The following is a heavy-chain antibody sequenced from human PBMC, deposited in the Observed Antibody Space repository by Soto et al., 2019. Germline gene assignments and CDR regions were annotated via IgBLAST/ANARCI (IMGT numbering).Heavy chain of an antibody. J-gene: IGHJ5*02. CDR3: ARSQNWFDP. CDR2: ISSTTSYI. Sequence: GGSLRLSCAASGFTFNFYSMNWVRQAPGKGLEWVSYISSTTSYIYYADSVKGRFTISRDNAKNSLYLQMNSLRAEDTAVYYCARSQNWFDPWGQGTLVTVSS. CDR1: GFTFNFYS. V-gene: IGHV3-21*01.